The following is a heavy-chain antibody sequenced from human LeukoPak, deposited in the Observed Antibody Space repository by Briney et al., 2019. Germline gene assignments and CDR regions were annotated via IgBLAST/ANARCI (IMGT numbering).Heavy chain of an antibody. V-gene: IGHV1-46*01. CDR3: ARGYCSGGSYYRGHNWFDP. CDR1: GYTFTSYY. D-gene: IGHD2-15*01. CDR2: INPSGGST. Sequence: ASVKVSCKASGYTFTSYYMHWVRQAPGQGLEWMGIINPSGGSTSYAQKFQGRVTMTRDTSTSTVYMELSSLRSEDTAVYYCARGYCSGGSYYRGHNWFDPWGQGTLVTVSS. J-gene: IGHJ5*02.